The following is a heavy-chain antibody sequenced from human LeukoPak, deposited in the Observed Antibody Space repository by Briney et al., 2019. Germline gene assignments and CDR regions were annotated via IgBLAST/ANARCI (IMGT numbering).Heavy chain of an antibody. V-gene: IGHV3-48*03. Sequence: GGSLRLSCAASGFTFSSYEMNWVRQAPGKGLERVSYISSSGSTIYYADSVKGRFTISRDNAKNSLYLQMNSLRAEDTAVYYCARKLWFGEFPLGPWGQGTLVTVSS. CDR2: ISSSGSTI. D-gene: IGHD3-10*01. CDR3: ARKLWFGEFPLGP. CDR1: GFTFSSYE. J-gene: IGHJ5*02.